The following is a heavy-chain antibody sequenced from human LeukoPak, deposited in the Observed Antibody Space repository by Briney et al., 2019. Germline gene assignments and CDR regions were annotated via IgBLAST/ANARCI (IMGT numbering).Heavy chain of an antibody. CDR3: QSRYLEWLLEY. J-gene: IGHJ4*02. Sequence: PSETLSLTCTVSGGSINSNNYYWGWIRQPPGKGLEWIGSIYSGGSAYYNPSLKSRVTISVDTSKNQFSLRLSSVTAADTAVYYCQSRYLEWLLEYWGQGTLVTVSS. D-gene: IGHD3-3*01. CDR1: GGSINSNNYY. V-gene: IGHV4-39*01. CDR2: IYSGGSA.